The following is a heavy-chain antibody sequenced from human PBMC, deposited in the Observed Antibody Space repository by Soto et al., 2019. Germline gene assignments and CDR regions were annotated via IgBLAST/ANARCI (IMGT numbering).Heavy chain of an antibody. CDR3: ARMAFYTSSGYYDTGYFDY. D-gene: IGHD3-22*01. CDR2: IYYSGST. CDR1: GGSISGYY. V-gene: IGHV4-59*01. J-gene: IGHJ4*02. Sequence: SDTLSLTCSVSGGSISGYYWSWLRQPPGEGLEWIGYIYYSGSTNYNPSLKRRVTISVDTSKNQFSLKLSSVTAADTAVYYCARMAFYTSSGYYDTGYFDYWGQGTLVTVSS.